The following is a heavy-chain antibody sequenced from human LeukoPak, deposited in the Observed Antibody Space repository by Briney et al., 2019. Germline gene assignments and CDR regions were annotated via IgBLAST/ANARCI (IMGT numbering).Heavy chain of an antibody. Sequence: SETLSLTCTVSGGSIGSYYWSWIRQPPGKGLEWIGYIYSSGSTNYNPSLKSRVTISLDTSKNQFSLKLSSVTAADTAVYYCARIAVAGSNWFDPWGQGTLVTVSS. V-gene: IGHV4-59*01. CDR1: GGSIGSYY. CDR3: ARIAVAGSNWFDP. CDR2: IYSSGST. D-gene: IGHD6-19*01. J-gene: IGHJ5*02.